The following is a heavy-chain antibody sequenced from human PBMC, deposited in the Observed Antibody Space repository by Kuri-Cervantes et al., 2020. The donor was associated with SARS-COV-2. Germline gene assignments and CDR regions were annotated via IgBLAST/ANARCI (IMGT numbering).Heavy chain of an antibody. CDR1: GGSISSSSYY. CDR2: IYYSGST. J-gene: IGHJ5*02. V-gene: IGHV4-39*01. CDR3: ARQMMSSITIFGVVITRNWFAP. Sequence: SETLSLTCTVSGGSISSSSYYWGWIRQPPGKGLEWIGSIYYSGSTYYNPSLKSRVTISVDTSKNQFSLKLSSVTAADTAVYYCARQMMSSITIFGVVITRNWFAPWGQGTLVPVSS. D-gene: IGHD3-3*01.